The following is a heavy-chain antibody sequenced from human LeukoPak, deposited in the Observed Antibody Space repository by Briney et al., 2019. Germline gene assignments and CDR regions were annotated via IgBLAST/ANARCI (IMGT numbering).Heavy chain of an antibody. D-gene: IGHD6-19*01. CDR3: ARDREYSSGWYNHYFDS. CDR2: IYYSGST. CDR1: GGSVSSGSYY. J-gene: IGHJ4*02. Sequence: SETLSLTCTVSGGSVSSGSYYWSWIRQRPGKGLEWIGYIYYSGSTNYNPSLKSRATISVDTSKNQFSLKLSSVTAADTDVYYCARDREYSSGWYNHYFDSWGQGTLVTVSS. V-gene: IGHV4-61*01.